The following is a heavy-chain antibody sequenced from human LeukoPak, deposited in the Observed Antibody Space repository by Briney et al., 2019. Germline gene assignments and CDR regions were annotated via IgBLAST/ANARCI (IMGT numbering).Heavy chain of an antibody. V-gene: IGHV4-39*01. J-gene: IGHJ6*02. Sequence: NPSETLSLTCTVSGGSLSSSSYYWGWIRHPPGKGLERVGGIYNSGSTYYNPSLKSRVTIYVDTSKNQLSLKRSSVTAADTAVYYRARQSGVYSSGWYSGYYYGMDVWGQGTTVTVSS. CDR1: GGSLSSSSYY. CDR3: ARQSGVYSSGWYSGYYYGMDV. D-gene: IGHD6-19*01. CDR2: IYNSGST.